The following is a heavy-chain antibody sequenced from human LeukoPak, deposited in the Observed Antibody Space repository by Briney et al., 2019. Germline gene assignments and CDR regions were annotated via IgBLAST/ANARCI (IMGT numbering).Heavy chain of an antibody. V-gene: IGHV4-34*01. J-gene: IGHJ6*03. CDR1: GGSFSGYY. D-gene: IGHD3-22*01. CDR3: ARGYPMIVVVRNYYYYMDV. Sequence: SETLSLTCAVYGGSFSGYYWSWIRQPPGKGLEWIGEINHSGSTNYNPSLKSRVTTSVDTSKNQFSLKLSSVTAADTAVYYCARGYPMIVVVRNYYYYMDVWGKGTTVTVSS. CDR2: INHSGST.